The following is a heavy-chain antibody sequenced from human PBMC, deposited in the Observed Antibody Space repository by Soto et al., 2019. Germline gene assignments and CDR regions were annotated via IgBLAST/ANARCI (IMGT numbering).Heavy chain of an antibody. CDR3: ARRWELDY. CDR2: VSSSGANT. V-gene: IGHV3-23*01. Sequence: EVHLLESGGDLVHPGGSLRLSCAASGFTFTDYAMNWVRQAPGMGLEWVSAVSSSGANTYYADSVRGRFAVSRDNSKNTVYLQMNSLRAEDTAIYYCARRWELDYWGQGTLVTISS. CDR1: GFTFTDYA. D-gene: IGHD1-26*01. J-gene: IGHJ4*02.